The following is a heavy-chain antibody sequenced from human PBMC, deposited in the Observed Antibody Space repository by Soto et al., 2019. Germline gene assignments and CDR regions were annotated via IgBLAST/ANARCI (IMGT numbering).Heavy chain of an antibody. CDR2: ITSSSSTI. CDR3: ARARGNSGRDAFDI. CDR1: GFTFSSYD. V-gene: IGHV3-48*01. J-gene: IGHJ3*02. Sequence: PGGSLRLSCAASGFTFSSYDMNWVRQAPGRGLEWVSYITSSSSTIYYAGSVKGRFSISRDNAKNSLYLQMNSLKAEDTAVYYCARARGNSGRDAFDIWGQGTMVTVSS. D-gene: IGHD2-21*01.